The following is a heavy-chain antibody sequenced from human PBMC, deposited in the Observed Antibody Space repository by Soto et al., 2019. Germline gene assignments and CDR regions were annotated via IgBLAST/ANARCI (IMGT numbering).Heavy chain of an antibody. CDR3: ARDLGAAVGTPGWFDP. CDR1: GLTFSSYG. Sequence: QVHLVESGGDIVQPGRSLRLSCAASGLTFSSYGMHWVRQAPGKGLEWVAIIWYDGSIEYYADSVKGRFTISRDNSKNTLYLQMSSLRAEDTAVYYCARDLGAAVGTPGWFDPWGQGTVVTVSS. J-gene: IGHJ5*02. V-gene: IGHV3-33*01. D-gene: IGHD6-13*01. CDR2: IWYDGSIE.